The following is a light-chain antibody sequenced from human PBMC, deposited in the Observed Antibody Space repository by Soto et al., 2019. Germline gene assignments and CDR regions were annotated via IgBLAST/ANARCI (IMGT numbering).Light chain of an antibody. Sequence: DIVMTQSPLSLPVTPGEPASISCRSSQSLLHSNGYNYLDWYLQKPGQSPQLLIYLGSNRASGVPDRFSGSGSGTDFTLKISRVEAEDVGVYYCMQALQTSEVTFGQGTRLEIK. CDR1: QSLLHSNGYNY. J-gene: IGKJ5*01. CDR3: MQALQTSEVT. V-gene: IGKV2-28*01. CDR2: LGS.